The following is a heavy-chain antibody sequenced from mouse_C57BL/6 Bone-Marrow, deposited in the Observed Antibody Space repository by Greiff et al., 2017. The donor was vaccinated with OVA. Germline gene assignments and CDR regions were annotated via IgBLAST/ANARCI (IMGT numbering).Heavy chain of an antibody. CDR2: ISNGGGST. CDR3: ARRLYRWYFDY. Sequence: EVMLVESGGGLVQPGGSLKLSCAASGFTFSDYYMSWVRQTPEKRLEWVAYISNGGGSTYYPATVKGRFTISRDNAKNTLYLQMSRLKSEDTAMYYCARRLYRWYFDYWGQGTTLTVSS. V-gene: IGHV5-12*01. CDR1: GFTFSDYY. D-gene: IGHD1-1*02. J-gene: IGHJ2*01.